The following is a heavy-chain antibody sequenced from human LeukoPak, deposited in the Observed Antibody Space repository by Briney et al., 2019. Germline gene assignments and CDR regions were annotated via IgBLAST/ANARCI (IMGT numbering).Heavy chain of an antibody. CDR2: IYHSGST. CDR3: ARSSVQLRAGMDV. J-gene: IGHJ6*02. Sequence: SETLSLTCAVSGGSISSSNRWSWVRQPPGKGLEWIGEIYHSGSTNYNPSLKSRVTISVDKSKNQFSLKLSSVTAADTAVYYCARSSVQLRAGMDVWGQGTTVTVSS. V-gene: IGHV4-4*02. CDR1: GGSISSSNR. D-gene: IGHD1-1*01.